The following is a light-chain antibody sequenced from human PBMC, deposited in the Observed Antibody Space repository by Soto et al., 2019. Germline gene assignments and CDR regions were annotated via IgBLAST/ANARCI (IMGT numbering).Light chain of an antibody. Sequence: QSVLTQPAPVSGSPGQSITISCSGISSDVGDYNYVSWYQHHPGKAPKLMIYEVSNRPSGVSNRFSGSKSGNTASLTISGLQAEDEADYYCSSYTTSSTLVFGGGTKVTV. V-gene: IGLV2-14*01. CDR3: SSYTTSSTLV. J-gene: IGLJ2*01. CDR2: EVS. CDR1: SSDVGDYNY.